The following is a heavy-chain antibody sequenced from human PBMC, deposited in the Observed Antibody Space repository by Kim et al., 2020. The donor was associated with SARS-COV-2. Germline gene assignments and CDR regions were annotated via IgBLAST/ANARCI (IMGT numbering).Heavy chain of an antibody. V-gene: IGHV4-61*02. D-gene: IGHD3-16*01. Sequence: SETLSLTCTVSGGSISSGSYYWSWIRQPAGKGLEWIGRIYTSGSTNYNPSLKSRVTISVDTSKNQFSLKLSSVTAADTAVYYCARELGYSYYCYGMDVWGQGTTVTVSS. CDR3: ARELGYSYYCYGMDV. J-gene: IGHJ6*02. CDR1: GGSISSGSYY. CDR2: IYTSGST.